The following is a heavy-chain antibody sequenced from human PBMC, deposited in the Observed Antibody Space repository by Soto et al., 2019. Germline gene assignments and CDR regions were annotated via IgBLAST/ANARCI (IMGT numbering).Heavy chain of an antibody. V-gene: IGHV4-30-2*01. D-gene: IGHD1-1*01. CDR3: ARDQLEGNWFDP. Sequence: QLQLQESGSGLVRPSQTLSLTCAVSGGSISSGGYSWNWIRQPPGKGLEWIGYIYHSGSTLYNPSLKRHVTISVDKSKNQCSLKLSSVTAADTAVYYCARDQLEGNWFDPWGQGTLVTVSS. CDR2: IYHSGST. CDR1: GGSISSGGYS. J-gene: IGHJ5*02.